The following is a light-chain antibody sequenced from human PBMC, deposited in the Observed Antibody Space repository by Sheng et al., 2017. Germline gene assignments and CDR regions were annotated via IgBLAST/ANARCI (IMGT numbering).Light chain of an antibody. Sequence: DIQMTQSPFSLSASVGDRVTITCRASQSISDFLNWYQQKPGKAPRLLIYAASRLQSGVPSRFSGSGSGTDFTLTISSLQPEDSATYYCQQSYNIPPWTFGQGTKVEIK. CDR3: QQSYNIPPWT. V-gene: IGKV1-39*01. CDR2: AAS. J-gene: IGKJ1*01. CDR1: QSISDF.